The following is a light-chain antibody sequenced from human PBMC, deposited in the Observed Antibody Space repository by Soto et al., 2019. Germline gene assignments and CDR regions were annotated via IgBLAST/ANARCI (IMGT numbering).Light chain of an antibody. J-gene: IGLJ1*01. CDR2: DVS. CDR1: SSDVGGYKY. V-gene: IGLV2-14*03. CDR3: SSYTISISYV. Sequence: QSALTQPASVSGSPGQSIAISCTGTSSDVGGYKYVSWYQQHPGKAPKLMIYDVSNRPSGVSDRFSGSKSGNTASLTISGLQSEDEVDYYCSSYTISISYVFGTGTKVTVL.